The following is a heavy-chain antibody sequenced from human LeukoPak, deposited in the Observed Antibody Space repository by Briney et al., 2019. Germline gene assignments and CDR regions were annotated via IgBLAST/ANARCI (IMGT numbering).Heavy chain of an antibody. CDR1: GFTFSSYW. CDR3: ARKYDSSGYYFDY. D-gene: IGHD3-22*01. V-gene: IGHV3-48*04. J-gene: IGHJ4*02. Sequence: GGSLRLSCAASGFTFSSYWMSWVRQAPGKGLEWVSYISSSGSTIYYADSVKGRFTISRDNAKNSRYLQMNSLRAEDTAVYYCARKYDSSGYYFDYWGQGTLVTVSS. CDR2: ISSSGSTI.